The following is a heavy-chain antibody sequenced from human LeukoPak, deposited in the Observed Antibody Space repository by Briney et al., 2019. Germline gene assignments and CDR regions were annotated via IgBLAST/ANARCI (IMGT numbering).Heavy chain of an antibody. CDR1: GGSISSYY. D-gene: IGHD2-15*01. V-gene: IGHV4-59*01. CDR3: ARAPRGVVVKSDAFDI. J-gene: IGHJ3*02. Sequence: SETLSLTCTVSGGSISSYYWGWIRQPPGKGLEWIGYIYYSGSTNYNPSLKSRVRTSVDTSKKQFSLKLSSVTAADTAVYYCARAPRGVVVKSDAFDIWGQGTMVTVSS. CDR2: IYYSGST.